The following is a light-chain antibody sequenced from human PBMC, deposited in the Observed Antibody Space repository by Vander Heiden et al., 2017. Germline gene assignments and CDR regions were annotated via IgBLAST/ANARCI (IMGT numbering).Light chain of an antibody. CDR1: TGSVSTSYY. CDR2: STN. CDR3: VLYMGSGIWV. Sequence: QTVVTQERSFAVSRGGTVTLTCDLNTGSVSTSYYPTWFQQTPGQAPRTLIYSTNTRSSGVPDRFSGSILGNKAALTITGAQADDESDYYCVLYMGSGIWVFGGGTKLTVL. V-gene: IGLV8-61*01. J-gene: IGLJ3*02.